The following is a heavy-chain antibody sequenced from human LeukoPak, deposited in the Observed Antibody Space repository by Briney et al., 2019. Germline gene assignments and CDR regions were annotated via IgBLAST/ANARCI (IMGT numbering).Heavy chain of an antibody. CDR1: GFTFSSYA. D-gene: IGHD3-3*01. V-gene: IGHV3-30*04. CDR3: ARGGKRAILRFLEWLPGHDY. CDR2: ISYDGSNK. J-gene: IGHJ4*02. Sequence: GGSLRLSCAASGFTFSSYAMHWVRQAPGKGLEWVAVISYDGSNKYYADSVKGRFTISRDNSKNTLYLQMNSLRAEDTAVYYCARGGKRAILRFLEWLPGHDYWGQGTLVTASS.